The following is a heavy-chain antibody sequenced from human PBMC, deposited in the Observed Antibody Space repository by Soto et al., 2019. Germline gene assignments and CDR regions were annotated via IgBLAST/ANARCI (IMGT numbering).Heavy chain of an antibody. Sequence: SVKVSCKASGGTFSNYAISWVRQAPGQGLEWMGGIKPIFTTPKYAQKFQGRVTITADESTNTAYMELSSLRSEDTAVYYCARGNMLYYYNGSGYYLFDYWGQGTQVTVSS. V-gene: IGHV1-69*13. CDR2: IKPIFTTP. CDR1: GGTFSNYA. D-gene: IGHD3-22*01. CDR3: ARGNMLYYYNGSGYYLFDY. J-gene: IGHJ4*02.